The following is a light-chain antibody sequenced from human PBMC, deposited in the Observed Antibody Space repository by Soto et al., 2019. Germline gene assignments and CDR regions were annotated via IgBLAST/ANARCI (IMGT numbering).Light chain of an antibody. Sequence: QLVLTQSSSASASLGSSVKLTCTLSSGHNNYIIAWHQQQPGKAPRYLMKLEASGRFTKGSGVPDRFAGSTSGADRYLTISNLQFEDEADYYCETWDSNTVVFGGGTKVTVL. V-gene: IGLV4-60*02. CDR3: ETWDSNTVV. J-gene: IGLJ2*01. CDR1: SGHNNYI. CDR2: LEASGRF.